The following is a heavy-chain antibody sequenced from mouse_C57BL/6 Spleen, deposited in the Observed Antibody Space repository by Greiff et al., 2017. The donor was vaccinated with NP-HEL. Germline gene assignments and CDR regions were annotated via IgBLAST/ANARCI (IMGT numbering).Heavy chain of an antibody. Sequence: VQLQQPGAELVMPGASVKLSCKASGYTFTSYWMHWVKQRPGQGLEWIGEIDPSDSYTNYNQKFKGKSTLTVDKSSSTAYMQLSSLTSEDSAVYYCAIYYYGSSYEYFDVWGTGTTVTVSS. J-gene: IGHJ1*03. V-gene: IGHV1-69*01. D-gene: IGHD1-1*01. CDR1: GYTFTSYW. CDR2: IDPSDSYT. CDR3: AIYYYGSSYEYFDV.